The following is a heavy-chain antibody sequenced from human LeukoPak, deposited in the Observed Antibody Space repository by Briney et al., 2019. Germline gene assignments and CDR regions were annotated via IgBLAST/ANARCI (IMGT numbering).Heavy chain of an antibody. CDR3: ARFKFGRRYYYGMDV. CDR1: GGSFSGYY. V-gene: IGHV4-34*01. Sequence: SETLSLTCAVYGGSFSGYYWSWIRQPPGKGLEWIGEINHSGSTNYNPSLKSRVTISVDTSKNQFSLKLSSVTAADTAVYYCARFKFGRRYYYGMDVWGQGTTVTVS. D-gene: IGHD3-16*01. CDR2: INHSGST. J-gene: IGHJ6*02.